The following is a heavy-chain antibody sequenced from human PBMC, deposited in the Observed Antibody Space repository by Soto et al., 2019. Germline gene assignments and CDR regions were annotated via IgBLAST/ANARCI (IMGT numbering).Heavy chain of an antibody. CDR1: GGSFSGYY. Sequence: PSETLSLTCAVYGGSFSGYYWSWIRQPPGKGLEWIGEINHSGSTNYNPSLKSRVTISVDTSKNQFSLKLSSVTAADTAVYYCGSSIAVAGKFDYWGQGTLVTVSS. D-gene: IGHD6-19*01. J-gene: IGHJ4*02. CDR2: INHSGST. CDR3: GSSIAVAGKFDY. V-gene: IGHV4-34*01.